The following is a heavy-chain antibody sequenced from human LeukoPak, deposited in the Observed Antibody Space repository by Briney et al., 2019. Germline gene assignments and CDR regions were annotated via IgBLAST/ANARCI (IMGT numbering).Heavy chain of an antibody. CDR2: IIDSGEST. CDR1: GFTFSAYW. V-gene: IGHV3-23*01. D-gene: IGHD3-16*01. Sequence: GGSLRLSCAASGFTFSAYWMSWVRQAPGKGLEWVSGIIDSGESTYYANFAKGRFTISRDNSNNTLYLQMNSLRAEDTAVYYCAKLGGQELHNYYVAVCGKGTTVAVSS. J-gene: IGHJ6*03. CDR3: AKLGGQELHNYYVAV.